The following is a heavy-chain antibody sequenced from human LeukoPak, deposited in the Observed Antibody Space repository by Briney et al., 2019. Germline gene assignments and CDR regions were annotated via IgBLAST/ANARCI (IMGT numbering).Heavy chain of an antibody. J-gene: IGHJ3*02. CDR3: ARHSGRIVSDAFDI. CDR2: ISSSSSYI. V-gene: IGHV3-21*01. Sequence: KPGGSLRLSCAASGFTFSSYSMNWVRQAPGKGLEWVSSISSSSSYIYYADSVKGRFTISRDNVKNSLYLQMNSLRAEDTAVYYCARHSGRIVSDAFDIWGQGTMVTVSS. D-gene: IGHD5-12*01. CDR1: GFTFSSYS.